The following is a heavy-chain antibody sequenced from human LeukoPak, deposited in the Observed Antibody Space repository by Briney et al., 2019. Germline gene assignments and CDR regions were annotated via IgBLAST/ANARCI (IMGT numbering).Heavy chain of an antibody. D-gene: IGHD1-26*01. Sequence: GSLRLSCAASGFTFSSYAMGWIRQPPGKGLEWIGSIYYSGNSYYNPSLKSRVTMSVDTSKNQFSLKVSSVSAADTAVYYCAGPAGTYWYFDLWGRGTLVTVSS. CDR3: AGPAGTYWYFDL. J-gene: IGHJ2*01. CDR2: IYYSGNS. V-gene: IGHV4-38-2*01. CDR1: GFTFSSYA.